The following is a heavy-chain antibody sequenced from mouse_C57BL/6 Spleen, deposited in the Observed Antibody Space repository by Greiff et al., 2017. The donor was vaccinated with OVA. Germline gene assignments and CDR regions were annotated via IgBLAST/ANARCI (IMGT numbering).Heavy chain of an antibody. CDR2: IYPSDSET. J-gene: IGHJ2*01. Sequence: VQLQQPGAELVRPGSSVKLSCKASGYTFTSYWMDWVKQRPGQGLEWIGNIYPSDSETHYNQKFKDKATLTVDKSSSTAYMQLSSLTSEDSAVYYCARDTTVVAAFDYWGQGTTLTVSS. V-gene: IGHV1-61*01. CDR3: ARDTTVVAAFDY. CDR1: GYTFTSYW. D-gene: IGHD1-1*01.